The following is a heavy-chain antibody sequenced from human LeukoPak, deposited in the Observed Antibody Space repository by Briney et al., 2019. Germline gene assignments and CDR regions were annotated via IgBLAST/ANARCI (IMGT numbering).Heavy chain of an antibody. CDR2: INYDGRST. Sequence: PGGSLRLSCAASGFTFSTFWMHWVRHAPGKGLVWVSRINYDGRSTSYANSVKGRFTISRDNAKNMLYLHMNSLRAEDTAIYYCASDSEVGSTRKYSAYWGQGTLVSVSS. CDR1: GFTFSTFW. CDR3: ASDSEVGSTRKYSAY. J-gene: IGHJ4*02. D-gene: IGHD1-26*01. V-gene: IGHV3-74*01.